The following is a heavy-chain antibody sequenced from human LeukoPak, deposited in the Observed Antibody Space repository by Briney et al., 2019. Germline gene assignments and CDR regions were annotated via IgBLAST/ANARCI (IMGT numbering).Heavy chain of an antibody. CDR3: ARRYNWSVDY. J-gene: IGHJ4*02. CDR1: GGSISSGGYY. Sequence: SGPGLVKPSQTLSLTCTVSGGSISSGGYYWSWIRQPPGKGLEWIGEINHSGSTNYNPSLKSRVTISVDTSKNQFSLKLSSVTAADTAVYYCARRYNWSVDYWGQGTLVTVSS. V-gene: IGHV4-31*03. D-gene: IGHD1-20*01. CDR2: INHSGST.